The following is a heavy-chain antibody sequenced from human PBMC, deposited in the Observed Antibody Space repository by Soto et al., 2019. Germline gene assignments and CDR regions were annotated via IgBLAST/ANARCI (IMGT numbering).Heavy chain of an antibody. Sequence: SETLSLTCAVSGYPISSSYYWSWIRQPAGKGLEWIGRIYTSGSTNYNPSLKSRVTMSVDTSKNQFSLKLSSVTAADTAVYYCARVEVQQLVPSDAFDIWGQGTMVTVSS. D-gene: IGHD6-13*01. V-gene: IGHV4-4*07. CDR3: ARVEVQQLVPSDAFDI. CDR2: IYTSGST. J-gene: IGHJ3*02. CDR1: GYPISSSYY.